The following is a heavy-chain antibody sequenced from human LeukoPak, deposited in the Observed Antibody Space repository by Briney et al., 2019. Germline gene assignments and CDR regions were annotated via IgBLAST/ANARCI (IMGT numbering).Heavy chain of an antibody. CDR1: GGSISSYY. CDR3: ARVYWLFRAHDI. Sequence: PSETLFLTCTVSGGSISSYYWSWIRQPPGKGLEWIGYIYYSGSTNYNPSLKSRFTITVDTAKNQFSLKLRSVTAADSAVYYCARVYWLFRAHDIWGQGTMVTVSS. D-gene: IGHD3-22*01. J-gene: IGHJ3*02. V-gene: IGHV4-59*08. CDR2: IYYSGST.